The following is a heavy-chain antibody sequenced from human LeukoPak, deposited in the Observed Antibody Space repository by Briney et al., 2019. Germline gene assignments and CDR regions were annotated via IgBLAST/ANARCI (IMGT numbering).Heavy chain of an antibody. D-gene: IGHD3-10*01. CDR1: GFTFSSYW. CDR3: ARDTRLWFGELSSDAFDI. V-gene: IGHV3-7*01. CDR2: IKQDGSEK. J-gene: IGHJ3*02. Sequence: GGSLRLSCAASGFTFSSYWMSWVRQAPGKGLEWVANIKQDGSEKYYVDSVKGRFTISGDNAKNSLYLQMNSLRAEDTAVYYCARDTRLWFGELSSDAFDIWGQGTMVTVSS.